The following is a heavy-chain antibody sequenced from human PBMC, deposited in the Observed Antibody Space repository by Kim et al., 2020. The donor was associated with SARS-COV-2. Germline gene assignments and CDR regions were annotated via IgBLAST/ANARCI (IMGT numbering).Heavy chain of an antibody. V-gene: IGHV5-51*01. D-gene: IGHD3-10*01. Sequence: ESLKISCKGSGYSFTSYCIGWVRQMPGKGLEWMGIIYPGDSDTRYSPSFQGQVTISADKSISTAYLQWSSLQASDTAMYYCARTAWPRGAFDIWGQGTMVTASS. CDR3: ARTAWPRGAFDI. CDR1: GYSFTSYC. J-gene: IGHJ3*02. CDR2: IYPGDSDT.